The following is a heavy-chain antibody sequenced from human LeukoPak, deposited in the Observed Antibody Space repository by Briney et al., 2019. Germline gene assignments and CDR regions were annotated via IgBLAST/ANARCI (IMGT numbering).Heavy chain of an antibody. CDR2: IKPNSGGT. CDR3: ARDERYDSSGYPFDY. D-gene: IGHD3-22*01. CDR1: GNTFTGYF. Sequence: ASVKVSCKASGNTFTGYFIHWVRQAPGQGLGCMGWIKPNSGGTNYAQKFQGRVTMTRDTSISTAYMELSRLRSDDTAVYYCARDERYDSSGYPFDYWGQGTLVTVSS. V-gene: IGHV1-2*02. J-gene: IGHJ4*02.